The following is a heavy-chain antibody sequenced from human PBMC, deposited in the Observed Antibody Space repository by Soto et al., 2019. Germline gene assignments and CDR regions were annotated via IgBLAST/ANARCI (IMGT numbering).Heavy chain of an antibody. D-gene: IGHD6-19*01. Sequence: QVQLVQSGAEVKKPGSSVKVSCKASGGTFSSYAISWVRQAPGQGLEWMGGIIPIFGTANYAQKFQGRVTITADKSTSTAYMELSSLRSEDTAVYYCARDWGAMGAGIAVAGTFASYGMDVWGQGTTVTVSS. CDR1: GGTFSSYA. CDR2: IIPIFGTA. CDR3: ARDWGAMGAGIAVAGTFASYGMDV. J-gene: IGHJ6*02. V-gene: IGHV1-69*06.